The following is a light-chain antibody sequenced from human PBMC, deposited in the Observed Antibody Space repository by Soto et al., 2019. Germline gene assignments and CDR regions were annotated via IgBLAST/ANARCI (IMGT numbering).Light chain of an antibody. CDR2: GAS. J-gene: IGKJ2*01. CDR1: QSVGSSY. Sequence: ENVLTQSPGTLSLSPGERATLSCRASQSVGSSYLAWYQQKPGQAPRLLIYGASSSATGIPDRFTGSGSGTDFTLTISRLEPEDFAVYYCQQYCSSPYTFGQGTKLEIK. CDR3: QQYCSSPYT. V-gene: IGKV3-20*01.